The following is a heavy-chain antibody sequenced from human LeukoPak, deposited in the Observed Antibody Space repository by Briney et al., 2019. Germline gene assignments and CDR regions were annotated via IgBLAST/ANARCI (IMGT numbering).Heavy chain of an antibody. CDR1: GFTFSSYG. CDR2: ISYDGSNK. Sequence: GRSLRFSCAASGFTFSSYGMHWVRQAPGKGLEWVAVISYDGSNKYYADSVKGRFTISRDNSKNTLYLQMNSLRAEDTAVYYCAEAFYDILTGFPNWGQGTLVTVSS. D-gene: IGHD3-9*01. J-gene: IGHJ4*02. CDR3: AEAFYDILTGFPN. V-gene: IGHV3-30*18.